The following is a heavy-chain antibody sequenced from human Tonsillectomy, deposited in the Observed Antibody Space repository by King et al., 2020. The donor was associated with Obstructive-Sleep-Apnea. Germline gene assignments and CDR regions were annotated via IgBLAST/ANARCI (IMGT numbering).Heavy chain of an antibody. V-gene: IGHV3-66*01. D-gene: IGHD1-26*01. CDR2: IYSGGST. CDR1: GFTVSSNY. Sequence: VQLVESGGGLVQPGGSLRLSCAASGFTVSSNYMSWVRQAPGKGLDWVSVIYSGGSTYYADSVKGRFTISRDNSKNTLDLQINSLRAEDTAVYYCARDFLDSGGYYYYGMDVWGQGTTVTVSS. CDR3: ARDFLDSGGYYYYGMDV. J-gene: IGHJ6*02.